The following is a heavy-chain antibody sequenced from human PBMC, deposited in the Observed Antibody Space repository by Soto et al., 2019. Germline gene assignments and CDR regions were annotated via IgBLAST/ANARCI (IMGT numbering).Heavy chain of an antibody. CDR1: GGTFSSFS. Sequence: QLQLVQSGAEVKKPGSSVKVSCKATGGTFSSFSINWVRQAPGQGLEWMGGFIPIIGSSNYAQRFQGRLTITADEATSTAYLELGSLISEDTAVFYCARGNALDIWGQGTWVTVSS. J-gene: IGHJ3*02. CDR3: ARGNALDI. V-gene: IGHV1-69*01. CDR2: FIPIIGSS.